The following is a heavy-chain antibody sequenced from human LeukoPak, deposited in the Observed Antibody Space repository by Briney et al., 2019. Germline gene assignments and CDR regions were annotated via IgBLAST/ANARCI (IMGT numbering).Heavy chain of an antibody. D-gene: IGHD3-16*01. V-gene: IGHV3-53*01. Sequence: GGSLRVSCAASGFIVSSKFMSWVRQAPGKGLEWVSGIYSGGSTYYADSVKGRFTISRDSSKNTLYLQMNSLRAEDTAVYYCARGESNYGCNLGYWGQGTLVTVSS. CDR2: IYSGGST. CDR3: ARGESNYGCNLGY. J-gene: IGHJ4*02. CDR1: GFIVSSKF.